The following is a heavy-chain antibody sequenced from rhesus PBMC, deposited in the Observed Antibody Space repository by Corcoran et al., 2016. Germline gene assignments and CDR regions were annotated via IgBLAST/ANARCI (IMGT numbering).Heavy chain of an antibody. CDR2: ISGSSGST. V-gene: IGHV4-165*01. Sequence: QVQLQESGPGLVKPSEPLSLTCAVSGGSVRGYYWGWIRQPPGKGLEWIGYISGSSGSTDYNPSLKSRVTISTDTSKNQFSLKLSSVTAADTAVYYCAREAAGTINYWGQGVLVTVSS. D-gene: IGHD1-1*01. CDR3: AREAAGTINY. CDR1: GGSVRGYY. J-gene: IGHJ4*01.